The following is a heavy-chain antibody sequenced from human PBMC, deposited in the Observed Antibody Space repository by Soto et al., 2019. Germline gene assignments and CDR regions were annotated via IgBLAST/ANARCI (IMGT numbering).Heavy chain of an antibody. Sequence: EVQLVETGGGLIQPGGSLRLSCAASGFTVSSNYMSWVRQAPGKGLEWVSVIYSGGSAYYTDSVKGRFTISRDNSKNTLYLQMNSLRAEDTAVYYCARDYSSSRYYVMDVWGQGNTVTVAS. CDR1: GFTVSSNY. CDR3: ARDYSSSRYYVMDV. V-gene: IGHV3-53*02. J-gene: IGHJ6*02. CDR2: IYSGGSA. D-gene: IGHD3-22*01.